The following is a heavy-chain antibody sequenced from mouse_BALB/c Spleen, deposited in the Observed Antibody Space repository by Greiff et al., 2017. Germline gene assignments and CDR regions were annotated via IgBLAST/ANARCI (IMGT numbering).Heavy chain of an antibody. Sequence: EVQLQQSGAELVKPGASVKLSCTASGFNIKDTYMHWVKQRPEQGLEWIGRIDPANGNTKYDPKFQGKATITADTSSNTAYLQLSSLTSEDTAVYYCALGDWYFEVWGAGTTVTVSS. D-gene: IGHD3-1*01. CDR3: ALGDWYFEV. J-gene: IGHJ1*01. V-gene: IGHV14-3*02. CDR1: GFNIKDTY. CDR2: IDPANGNT.